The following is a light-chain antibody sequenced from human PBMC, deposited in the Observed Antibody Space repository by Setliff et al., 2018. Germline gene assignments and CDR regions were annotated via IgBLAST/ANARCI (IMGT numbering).Light chain of an antibody. J-gene: IGLJ1*01. CDR1: SNDVWGHNY. CDR2: DVT. Sequence: QSALTQPPSASGSPGQSVTISCTGTSNDVWGHNYVSWYQQHPGKAPQLIIYDVTKRPSGVPDRFSGSTSGNTASLTVSGLQAEDEADYYCSAYTSSSTYVFGTGTKVTVL. V-gene: IGLV2-8*01. CDR3: SAYTSSSTYV.